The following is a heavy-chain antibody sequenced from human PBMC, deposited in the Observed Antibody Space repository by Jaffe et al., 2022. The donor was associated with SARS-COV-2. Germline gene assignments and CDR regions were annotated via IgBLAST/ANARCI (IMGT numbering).Heavy chain of an antibody. CDR2: ISYDGSNK. J-gene: IGHJ6*02. CDR3: ARAYDKGEDYYGMDV. D-gene: IGHD3-22*01. CDR1: GFTFSSYA. V-gene: IGHV3-30-3*01. Sequence: QVQLVESGGGVVQPGRSLRLSCAASGFTFSSYAMHWVRQAPGKGLEWVAVISYDGSNKYYADSVKGRFTISRDNSKNTLYLQMNSLRAEDTAVYYCARAYDKGEDYYGMDVWGQGTTVTVSS.